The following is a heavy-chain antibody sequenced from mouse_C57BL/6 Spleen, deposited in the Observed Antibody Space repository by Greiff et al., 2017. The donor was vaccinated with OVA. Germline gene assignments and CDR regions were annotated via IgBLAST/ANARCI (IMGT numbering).Heavy chain of an antibody. CDR1: GFTFSDYY. CDR2: INYDGSST. D-gene: IGHD2-12*01. V-gene: IGHV5-16*01. Sequence: EVMLVESEGGLVQPGSSMKLSCTASGFTFSDYYMAWVRQVTEKGLEWVANINYDGSSTYYLDSLKSRFIISRDNAKNILYLQMSSLKSEDTATYYCARLRYAMDYWGQGTSVTVSS. J-gene: IGHJ4*01. CDR3: ARLRYAMDY.